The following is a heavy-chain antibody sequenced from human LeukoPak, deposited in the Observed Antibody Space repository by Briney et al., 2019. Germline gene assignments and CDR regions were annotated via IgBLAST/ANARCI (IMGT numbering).Heavy chain of an antibody. CDR3: ARGEIDSGYYLDH. J-gene: IGHJ4*02. V-gene: IGHV1-2*02. Sequence: ASVKVSCKASGYTFTGYYMYWVRLAPGQGLEWMGWINPNSGGTNHAQKFQGRVTMTRDTSISTAYMELSRLRSDDTAVYYCARGEIDSGYYLDHWGQGTLVTVSS. CDR2: INPNSGGT. D-gene: IGHD5-12*01. CDR1: GYTFTGYY.